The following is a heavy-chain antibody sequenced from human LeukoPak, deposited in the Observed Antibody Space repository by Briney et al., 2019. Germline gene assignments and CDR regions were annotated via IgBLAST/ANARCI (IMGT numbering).Heavy chain of an antibody. V-gene: IGHV3-64D*06. CDR2: TSSNGGST. Sequence: GGSLRLSCSASGFTFSSYAMHWVRQAPGKGREYVSATSSNGGSTYYADSVKSRFTISRDNSKNTLYLQMSSLRAEDTAVYYCVKDGRPIRLGELSSLDYWGQGTLVTVSS. CDR3: VKDGRPIRLGELSSLDY. CDR1: GFTFSSYA. J-gene: IGHJ4*02. D-gene: IGHD3-16*02.